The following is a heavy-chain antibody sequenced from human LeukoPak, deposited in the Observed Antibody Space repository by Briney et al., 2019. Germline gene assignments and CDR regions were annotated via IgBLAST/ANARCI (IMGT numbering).Heavy chain of an antibody. J-gene: IGHJ4*02. CDR3: ARDYGDYSRYYFDY. Sequence: PGGSLRLSCAASGFTFSSYWMHWVRQAPGRGLVWVSRINSDGSSTSYADSVKGRFTISRDNAKTTLYLQMNSLRAEDTAVYYCARDYGDYSRYYFDYWGQGTLVTVSS. CDR1: GFTFSSYW. V-gene: IGHV3-74*01. D-gene: IGHD4-17*01. CDR2: INSDGSST.